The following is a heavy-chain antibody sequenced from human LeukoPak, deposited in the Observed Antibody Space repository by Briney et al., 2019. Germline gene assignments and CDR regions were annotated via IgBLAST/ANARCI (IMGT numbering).Heavy chain of an antibody. CDR2: INPNTGNP. J-gene: IGHJ3*02. D-gene: IGHD3-10*01. CDR1: GHTLSSYA. V-gene: IGHV7-4-1*02. CDR3: AARGGPGSFDAFDI. Sequence: ASVKVSCKAFGHTLSSYAMTWVRQAPGQGLEWMGWINPNTGNPIYAQDFKGRFVFSLDTSVNTAYPQISSLKPEDSAVYYCAARGGPGSFDAFDIWGQGTMVTVSP.